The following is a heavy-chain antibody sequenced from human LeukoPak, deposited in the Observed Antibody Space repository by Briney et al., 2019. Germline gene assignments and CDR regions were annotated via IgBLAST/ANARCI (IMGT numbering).Heavy chain of an antibody. D-gene: IGHD6-13*01. J-gene: IGHJ4*02. CDR3: GKGSSSWYYFDY. V-gene: IGHV3-23*01. CDR2: IGGSGGST. CDR1: GFTFSSYA. Sequence: PGGSLRLSCAASGFTFSSYAMSWVRQAPGKGLEWVSAIGGSGGSTYYADSVKGRFTISRDNSKNTLYLQMNSLRAEDTAVYYCGKGSSSWYYFDYWGQGTLVTVSS.